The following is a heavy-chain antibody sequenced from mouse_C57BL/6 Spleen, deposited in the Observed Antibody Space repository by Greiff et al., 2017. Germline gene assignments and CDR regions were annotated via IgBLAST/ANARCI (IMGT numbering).Heavy chain of an antibody. D-gene: IGHD1-1*01. CDR3: ARNYGRSGYYAMDY. CDR2: ISYDGSN. V-gene: IGHV3-6*01. J-gene: IGHJ4*01. Sequence: VQLQESGPGLVKPSQSLSLTCSVTGYSITSGYYWNWIRQFPGNKLEWMGYISYDGSNNYHPSLKNRIAITRDTSKNQFFLKLNSVTTEDTATYYCARNYGRSGYYAMDYWGQGTSVIVSS. CDR1: GYSITSGYY.